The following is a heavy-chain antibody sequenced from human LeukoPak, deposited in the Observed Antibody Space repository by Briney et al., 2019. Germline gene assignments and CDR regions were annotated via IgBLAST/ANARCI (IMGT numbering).Heavy chain of an antibody. CDR3: ARGIGHSPMDY. CDR1: GFTFSSFE. CDR2: ISSRCGTI. V-gene: IGHV3-48*03. Sequence: GGSLRLSCAASGFTFSSFEMNWVRQAPGKGLEGVSYISSRCGTIYYAVSVRRRFTMSRDNAKNSLYLQMNSLRAEDTAVYYCARGIGHSPMDYWGQGTLVTVSS. D-gene: IGHD2-2*03. J-gene: IGHJ4*02.